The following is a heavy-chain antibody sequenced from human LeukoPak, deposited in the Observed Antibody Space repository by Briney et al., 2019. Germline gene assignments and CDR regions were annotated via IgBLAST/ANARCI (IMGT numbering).Heavy chain of an antibody. CDR1: GFTFSDYY. D-gene: IGHD6-25*01. CDR2: ISGSGSII. J-gene: IGHJ4*02. V-gene: IGHV3-11*01. CDR3: ARAFSSDSRAAGPDH. Sequence: PGGSLRLSCAASGFTFSDYYTNWIRQAPGKGMGWVSYISGSGSIIYYADSVKGRFTISRDNAKNSLFLQMNSLRAEETAVYYCARAFSSDSRAAGPDHWGQGTLVTVSS.